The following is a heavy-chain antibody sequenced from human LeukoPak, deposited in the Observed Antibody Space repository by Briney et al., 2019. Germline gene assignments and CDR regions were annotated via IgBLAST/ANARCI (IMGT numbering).Heavy chain of an antibody. V-gene: IGHV4-4*09. D-gene: IGHD2-21*02. CDR1: GGSISSYY. Sequence: PSETLSLTCTVSGGSISSYYWSWIRQPPGKGLEWIGYIYTSGSTIYNPSLKSRVTISVDTSKNQFSLKLSSVTAADTAVYYCATTRDTNYNWFDPWGQGTLVTVSS. CDR3: ATTRDTNYNWFDP. CDR2: IYTSGST. J-gene: IGHJ5*02.